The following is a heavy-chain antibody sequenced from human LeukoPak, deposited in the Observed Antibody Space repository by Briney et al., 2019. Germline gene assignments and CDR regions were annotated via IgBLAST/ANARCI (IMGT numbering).Heavy chain of an antibody. D-gene: IGHD6-6*01. J-gene: IGHJ4*02. CDR2: IYTSGSS. V-gene: IGHV4-4*07. CDR3: ARGKFLRYSSSSQNFDY. Sequence: SEALSLTCTVSGGSISNYYWSWIRQPAGKGLEWIGRIYTSGSSNYNPSLKSRVTMPVDTSKSQCSLKLSSVTAADTAVYYCARGKFLRYSSSSQNFDYWGQGTLVTVSS. CDR1: GGSISNYY.